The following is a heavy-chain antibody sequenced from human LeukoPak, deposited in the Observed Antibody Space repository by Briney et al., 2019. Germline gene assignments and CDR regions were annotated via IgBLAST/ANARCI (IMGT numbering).Heavy chain of an antibody. D-gene: IGHD3-22*01. V-gene: IGHV1-2*02. Sequence: ASVKVSCKASGYTFTGYYMHWVRQAPGQGLEWMGWINPNSGGTNYAQKFQGRVTMTRDTSISTAYMELSRLRSDDTAVYYCARDYGYYYDSSGYYVDYWGQGTLVTVSS. CDR2: INPNSGGT. J-gene: IGHJ4*02. CDR1: GYTFTGYY. CDR3: ARDYGYYYDSSGYYVDY.